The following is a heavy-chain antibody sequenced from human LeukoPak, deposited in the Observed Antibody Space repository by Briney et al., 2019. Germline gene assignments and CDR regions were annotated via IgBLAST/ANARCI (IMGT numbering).Heavy chain of an antibody. CDR1: GYNVIAFD. D-gene: IGHD5-24*01. V-gene: IGHV1-8*01. Sequence: GASVQVSCKASGYNVIAFDIHWVRQATGQGLEWMGWMNPHSGKTAYAQKFQGRVTTTRDISINTAYMELSGLRSEDTAVYYCARGRTQMAAVLGHWGQGSLVTVSS. CDR3: ARGRTQMAAVLGH. CDR2: MNPHSGKT. J-gene: IGHJ5*02.